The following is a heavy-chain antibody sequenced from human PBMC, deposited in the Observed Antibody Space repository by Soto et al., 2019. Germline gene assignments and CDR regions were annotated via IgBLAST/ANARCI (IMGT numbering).Heavy chain of an antibody. Sequence: SGPTLVNPPETLTLTCTASGFSLSNARMGVSWIRQPPGKALEWLAHIFSNDEKSYSTSLKSRLTISKDTSKSQVVLTMTNMDPVDTATYYCARIRYSSSWYYFDYWGQGTLVTVYS. CDR2: IFSNDEK. D-gene: IGHD6-13*01. V-gene: IGHV2-26*01. CDR3: ARIRYSSSWYYFDY. CDR1: GFSLSNARMG. J-gene: IGHJ4*02.